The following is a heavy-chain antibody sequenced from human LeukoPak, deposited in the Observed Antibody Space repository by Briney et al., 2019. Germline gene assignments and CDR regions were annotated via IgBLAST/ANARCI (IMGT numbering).Heavy chain of an antibody. Sequence: GASVKVSCKASGYTFTTYGISGVRQAPGQGREGMGWIGPYNGNTNSAQKVQGRVTMTTDTSTSTAYMELRSMRSDDTAVYYCARGHIGVPFDYWGQGTLVTVSS. J-gene: IGHJ4*02. D-gene: IGHD3-10*01. CDR2: IGPYNGNT. CDR1: GYTFTTYG. CDR3: ARGHIGVPFDY. V-gene: IGHV1-18*01.